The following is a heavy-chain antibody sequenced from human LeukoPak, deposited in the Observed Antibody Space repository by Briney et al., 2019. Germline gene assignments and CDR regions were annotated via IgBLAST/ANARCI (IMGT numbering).Heavy chain of an antibody. D-gene: IGHD3-10*02. Sequence: APVKVSCKASGGTFSSYAISWVRQAPGQGLEWMGRIIPILGIANYAQKFQGRVTITADKSTSTAYMELSSLRSEDTAVYYCARDGAIYLHNLFGYYYGMDVWGQGTTVTVSS. CDR1: GGTFSSYA. J-gene: IGHJ6*02. CDR2: IIPILGIA. V-gene: IGHV1-69*04. CDR3: ARDGAIYLHNLFGYYYGMDV.